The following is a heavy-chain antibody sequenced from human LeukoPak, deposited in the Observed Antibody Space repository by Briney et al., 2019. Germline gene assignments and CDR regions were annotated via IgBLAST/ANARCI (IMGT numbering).Heavy chain of an antibody. D-gene: IGHD1-1*01. V-gene: IGHV1-18*01. CDR1: GYTFTSYG. J-gene: IGHJ6*03. Sequence: ASVKVYCKASGYTFTSYGISWVRQAPGQGLEWMGWISGYNGNTNYAQKLQGRVTMTTDTSTSTAYMELRSLRSDDTAVYYCARDFGYNYGYDYYFYMDVWGKGTTVTVSS. CDR2: ISGYNGNT. CDR3: ARDFGYNYGYDYYFYMDV.